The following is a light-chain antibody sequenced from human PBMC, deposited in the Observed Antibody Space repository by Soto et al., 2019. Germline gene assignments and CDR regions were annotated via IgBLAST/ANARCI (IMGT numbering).Light chain of an antibody. J-gene: IGKJ2*03. V-gene: IGKV1-5*03. CDR3: QQYDRFPYS. CDR1: QSLSYW. CDR2: KAS. Sequence: DIQMTQSPSTLSASVADTVTITCRASQSLSYWLAWYQQKPGQAPKLLIHKASTLESGVPSRFSGSGSGTEFTLTISSLQPDDFATFYCQQYDRFPYSFGQGTKLEIK.